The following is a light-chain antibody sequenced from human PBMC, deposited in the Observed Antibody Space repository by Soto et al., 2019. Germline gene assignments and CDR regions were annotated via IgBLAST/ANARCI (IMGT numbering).Light chain of an antibody. Sequence: EIVMTQSPATLSVSPGERATLSCRASQSVATNLAWYQQKPGQPHRLLIYGASTRATGIPARFSGSGSGTEFTLTISSLQSVDFALYYCHQYENWPQTFGQGTKVDIK. CDR1: QSVATN. J-gene: IGKJ1*01. CDR2: GAS. CDR3: HQYENWPQT. V-gene: IGKV3-15*01.